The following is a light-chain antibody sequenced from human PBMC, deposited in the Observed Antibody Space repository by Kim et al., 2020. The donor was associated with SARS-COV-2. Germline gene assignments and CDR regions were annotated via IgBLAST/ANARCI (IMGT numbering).Light chain of an antibody. J-gene: IGKJ3*01. V-gene: IGKV1-39*01. CDR1: QSIYNY. Sequence: DIQMTQSPPSLSASVGDRVTITCRASQSIYNYLNWYQQKPGKAPNLLIYAASHLPSGVPSRFSGSGSGTDFTLTITSLRPEDFATYYCQQSYSAPFFGPGTKVDIK. CDR2: AAS. CDR3: QQSYSAPF.